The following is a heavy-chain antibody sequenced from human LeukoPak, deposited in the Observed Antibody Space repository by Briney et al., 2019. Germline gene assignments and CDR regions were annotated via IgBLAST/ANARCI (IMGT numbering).Heavy chain of an antibody. V-gene: IGHV4-4*02. CDR2: IYHSGST. J-gene: IGHJ4*02. D-gene: IGHD6-6*01. CDR3: ARGGSSSLSFDY. CDR1: GGSISSSNW. Sequence: SGSLSLTCAVSGGSISSSNWWSWVRQPPGKGLEWIGEIYHSGSTNYNPSLKGRVTISVDKSKNQFSLKLSSVTAADTAVYYCARGGSSSLSFDYWGQGTLVTVSS.